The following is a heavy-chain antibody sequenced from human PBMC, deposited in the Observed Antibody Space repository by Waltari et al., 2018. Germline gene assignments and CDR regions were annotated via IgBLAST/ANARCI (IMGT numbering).Heavy chain of an antibody. Sequence: QVQLQESGPGLVKSSETLSLTCTVSGESLSSSDWWTWVRQSPGKGLEWIGEISHSGDTDYHPSLKGRVTISADRSRNQCSLNLNSGTAAYTAVYYCARARYFGLLFAWFDPWGQGTLVTVSS. CDR1: GESLSSSDW. CDR3: ARARYFGLLFAWFDP. V-gene: IGHV4-4*02. J-gene: IGHJ5*02. D-gene: IGHD2-21*02. CDR2: ISHSGDT.